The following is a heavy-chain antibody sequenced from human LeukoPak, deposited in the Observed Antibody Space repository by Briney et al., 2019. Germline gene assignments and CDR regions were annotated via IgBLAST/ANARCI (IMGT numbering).Heavy chain of an antibody. CDR3: ANYYDSSGYSEGPFDH. D-gene: IGHD3-22*01. J-gene: IGHJ4*02. CDR1: GFTFSSYA. CDR2: ISGSGGST. Sequence: GGSLRLSCAASGFTFSSYAMSWVRQAPGKGLEWVSAISGSGGSTYYADSVKGRFTISRDNSKNTLYLQMNSLRAEDTAVYYCANYYDSSGYSEGPFDHWGQGTLVTVSS. V-gene: IGHV3-23*01.